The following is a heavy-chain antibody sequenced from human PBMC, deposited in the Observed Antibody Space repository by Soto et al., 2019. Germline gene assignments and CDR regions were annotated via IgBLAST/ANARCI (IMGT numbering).Heavy chain of an antibody. CDR2: ISYNGRNA. D-gene: IGHD4-17*01. CDR3: AGLTVTETPGYFDY. J-gene: IGHJ4*02. V-gene: IGHV3-30-3*01. CDR1: GFTFSSYA. Sequence: QVQLVESGGGVVQPGTSLRLSCATSGFTFSSYAIHWVRQAPGKGLEWVSLISYNGRNAYYADSVKGRFTISRDKSTKTVYLHMNSVRVEDTAVYYCAGLTVTETPGYFDYWGQGTLVTVSS.